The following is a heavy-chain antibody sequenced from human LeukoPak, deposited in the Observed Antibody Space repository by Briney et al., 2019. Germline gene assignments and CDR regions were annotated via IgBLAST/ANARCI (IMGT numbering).Heavy chain of an antibody. CDR3: AKVHGNSGFDY. CDR2: IFSGDSET. J-gene: IGHJ4*02. V-gene: IGHV5-51*01. D-gene: IGHD2/OR15-2a*01. CDR1: GYTFTSYW. Sequence: GESLKISCKGSGYTFTSYWIGWVRQMPGKGLEWMGVIFSGDSETRYSPSFQGQVTISADKSISTAYLQWSSLKASDTAMYYCAKVHGNSGFDYWGQGALVTVSS.